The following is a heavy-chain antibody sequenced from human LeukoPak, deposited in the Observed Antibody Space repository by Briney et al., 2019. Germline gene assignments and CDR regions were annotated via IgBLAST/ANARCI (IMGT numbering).Heavy chain of an antibody. J-gene: IGHJ4*02. D-gene: IGHD3-16*01. CDR3: TRRLDD. CDR2: IKHDESEK. Sequence: GGSLRLSCAASGYTFRNYWMSWVRQVPGKGLEWVVNIKHDESEKNYLDSVKGRFTISRDNAQNSLYLQMNGLRVEDTAVYYCTRRLDDWGQGTLVTVSS. V-gene: IGHV3-7*01. CDR1: GYTFRNYW.